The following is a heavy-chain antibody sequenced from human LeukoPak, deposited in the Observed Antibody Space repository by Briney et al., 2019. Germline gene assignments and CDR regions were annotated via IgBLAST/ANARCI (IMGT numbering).Heavy chain of an antibody. D-gene: IGHD6-13*01. CDR1: GFTFSSYA. CDR2: ISSSSSYI. V-gene: IGHV3-21*01. CDR3: ARGGRASSSWYLDYYYGMDV. Sequence: GKSLRLSCAASGFTFSSYAMHWVRQAPGKGLEWVSSISSSSSYIYYADSVKGRFTISKDNAKNSLYLQMNSLRAEDTAVYYCARGGRASSSWYLDYYYGMDVWGQGTTVTVSS. J-gene: IGHJ6*02.